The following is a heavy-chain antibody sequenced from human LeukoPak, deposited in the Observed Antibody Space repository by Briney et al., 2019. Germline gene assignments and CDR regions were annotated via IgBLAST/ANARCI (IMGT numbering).Heavy chain of an antibody. CDR1: GFTVSSNY. CDR2: IYSGGST. CDR3: AKDWRYSSTLNAFDI. J-gene: IGHJ3*02. D-gene: IGHD6-13*01. V-gene: IGHV3-53*01. Sequence: TGGSLRLSCAASGFTVSSNYMSWVRQAPGKGLEWVSVIYSGGSTYYADSVKGRFTISRDNSKNTLYLQMSSLRAEDTAVYYCAKDWRYSSTLNAFDIWGQGTMVTVSS.